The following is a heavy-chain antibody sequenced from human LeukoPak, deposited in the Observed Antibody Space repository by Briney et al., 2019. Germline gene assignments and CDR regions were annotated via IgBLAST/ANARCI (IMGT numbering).Heavy chain of an antibody. CDR1: GYSENFYG. D-gene: IGHD4-17*01. CDR3: ARSDYGDYFDY. CDR2: ISAQHGQT. V-gene: IGHV1-18*01. Sequence: APVKVSCKTSGYSENFYGITWVRQVAGQGLEWMGWISAQHGQTEYAPNSQDRVTMTTDTYTNTAYMELRSLRSEDTAVYYCARSDYGDYFDYWGQGTLVTVSS. J-gene: IGHJ4*02.